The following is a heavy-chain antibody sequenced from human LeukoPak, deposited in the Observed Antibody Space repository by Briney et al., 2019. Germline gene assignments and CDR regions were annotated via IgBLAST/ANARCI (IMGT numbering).Heavy chain of an antibody. J-gene: IGHJ4*02. CDR3: ARDRGSAYSSSWFH. CDR2: ITYDGSNK. Sequence: GGSLRLSCAASGFTFSSYGMHWVRQAPGKGLEWVAVITYDGSNKYYADSVKGRFTISRDNSKNTLYLQMNSLRAEDTALYYCARDRGSAYSSSWFHWGQGTLVTVSS. CDR1: GFTFSSYG. D-gene: IGHD6-13*01. V-gene: IGHV3-30*03.